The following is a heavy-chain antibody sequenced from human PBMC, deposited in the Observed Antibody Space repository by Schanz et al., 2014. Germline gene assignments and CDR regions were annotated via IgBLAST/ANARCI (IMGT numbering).Heavy chain of an antibody. CDR1: GFTFGGYA. D-gene: IGHD3-3*01. J-gene: IGHJ5*02. CDR2: ISYDGSTK. CDR3: ARQPGRITVSGVVSNWFDP. V-gene: IGHV3-30-3*01. Sequence: QVQLLESGGGVVQPGRSLRLSCAVSGFTFGGYALHWVRQAPGKGLEWVAVISYDGSTKYYADSVKGRFTISRDNSKNTLYLQMNSLRVEDTAAYYCARQPGRITVSGVVSNWFDPWGQGTLVTVSS.